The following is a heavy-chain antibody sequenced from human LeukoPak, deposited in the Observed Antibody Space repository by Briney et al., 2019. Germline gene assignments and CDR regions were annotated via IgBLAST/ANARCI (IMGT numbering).Heavy chain of an antibody. V-gene: IGHV4-59*08. J-gene: IGHJ6*02. CDR2: IYYRGNT. CDR1: GGSISSSY. D-gene: IGHD2-21*02. CDR3: ARWDGAYCAGDCYSGYGMDV. Sequence: PSETLSLTCTVSGGSISSSYWSWIRQPPGKGLEWVGYIYYRGNTNYNPSLKGRVTMSIDTSNNHFSLKLRSVTAADTAVYYCARWDGAYCAGDCYSGYGMDVWGQGTTVTVSS.